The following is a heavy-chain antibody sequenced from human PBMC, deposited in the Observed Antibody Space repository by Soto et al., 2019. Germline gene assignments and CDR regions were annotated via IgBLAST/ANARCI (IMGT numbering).Heavy chain of an antibody. CDR2: ISYDGSNK. D-gene: IGHD6-6*01. J-gene: IGHJ4*02. CDR1: GFTFSSYA. Sequence: QVQLVESGGGVVQPGRSLRLSCAASGFTFSSYAMHWVRQAPGKGLEWVAVISYDGSNKYYADSVKGRFTISRDNSKNTLYLQMNSLRAEDTAVYYCARENGVIAAHTRKFLDYWGQGTLVTVSS. V-gene: IGHV3-30-3*01. CDR3: ARENGVIAAHTRKFLDY.